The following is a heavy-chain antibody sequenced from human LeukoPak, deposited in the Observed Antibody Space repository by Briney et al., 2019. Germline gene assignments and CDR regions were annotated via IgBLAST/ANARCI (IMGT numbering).Heavy chain of an antibody. V-gene: IGHV6-1*01. D-gene: IGHD6-19*01. CDR3: ARAVAGYYYGVDV. CDR2: TCYRSKWYN. J-gene: IGHJ6*02. CDR1: GDSVSSNSVA. Sequence: SQTLSLTCAISGDSVSSNSVAWNWIRQSPSRGLEWLGRTCYRSKWYNDYAVSVKSRITINPDTSKNQFSLQLNSVTPEDTAVYYCARAVAGYYYGVDVWGQGTTVTVSS.